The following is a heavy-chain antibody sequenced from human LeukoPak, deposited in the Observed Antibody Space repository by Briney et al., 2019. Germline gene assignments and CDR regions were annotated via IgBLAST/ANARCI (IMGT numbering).Heavy chain of an antibody. CDR2: IIPIIGTA. J-gene: IGHJ1*01. CDR3: ARGVGIAARLPRQPFQH. D-gene: IGHD6-6*01. CDR1: GGTFSSYA. V-gene: IGHV1-69*05. Sequence: SVKVSCKASGGTFSSYAISWVRQAPGQGLEWVGGIIPIIGTANSAQKFQGRVTITTDESTSTAYMELSSLRSEDTAVYYCARGVGIAARLPRQPFQHWGQGTLVTVSS.